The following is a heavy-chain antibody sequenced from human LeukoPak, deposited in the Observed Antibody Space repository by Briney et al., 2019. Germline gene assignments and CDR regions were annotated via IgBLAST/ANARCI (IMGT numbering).Heavy chain of an antibody. Sequence: ASVKVSCKASGYTFTRYYMHWVRQAPGQGREWMGIINFSGGTTSYPQKFQGRVTMPRDTSTSTVYMELSSLRSEATAVYYCASRRDGSNYAAFDIWGQGTMVTVSS. J-gene: IGHJ3*02. D-gene: IGHD5-24*01. CDR1: GYTFTRYY. CDR2: INFSGGTT. CDR3: ASRRDGSNYAAFDI. V-gene: IGHV1-46*01.